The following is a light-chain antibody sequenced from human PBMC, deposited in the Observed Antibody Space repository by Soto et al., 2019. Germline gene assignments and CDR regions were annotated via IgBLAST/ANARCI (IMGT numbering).Light chain of an antibody. CDR2: WAS. J-gene: IGKJ1*01. CDR3: QQYYNYPRT. Sequence: DIVMTQSPDSLAVSLGERATINCRSSQSVFYSSNNRDYLAWYQQKPGQSPKLLIYWASTRESGVPDRFSGSGSGTDFTLTISSLQAEDVALYYCQQYYNYPRTFGQGTKVEIK. V-gene: IGKV4-1*01. CDR1: QSVFYSSNNRDY.